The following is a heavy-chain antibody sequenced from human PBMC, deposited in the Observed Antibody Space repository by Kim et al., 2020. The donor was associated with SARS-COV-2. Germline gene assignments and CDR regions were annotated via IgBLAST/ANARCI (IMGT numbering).Heavy chain of an antibody. J-gene: IGHJ3*01. D-gene: IGHD2-15*01. CDR3: ARVARLRRVDGFDV. V-gene: IGHV3-7*03. CDR2: IKEDGSEK. CDR1: GFRFGNYW. Sequence: GGSLRLSCAGSGFRFGNYWMNWVRQAPGKGLEWVANIKEDGSEKYYVDSVKGRFTISRDNPRNSLFLQMNSLRGEDTAVYYCARVARLRRVDGFDVWGQGTMVTVSS.